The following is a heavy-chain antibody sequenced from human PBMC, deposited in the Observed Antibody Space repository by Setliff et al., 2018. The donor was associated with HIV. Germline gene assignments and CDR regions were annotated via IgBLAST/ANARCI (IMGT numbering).Heavy chain of an antibody. J-gene: IGHJ4*02. V-gene: IGHV1-18*01. Sequence: ASVKVSCKTSGFTFTNFGFTWVRRAPGQGFEWMGWISAHDGDSNSAQKFQGRVTMTTDTSTSTAYMDLRSLRSDDTAVYYCARLTAGLLWSEEHIDYWGQGTLVTVSS. CDR1: GFTFTNFG. CDR2: ISAHDGDS. D-gene: IGHD3-10*01. CDR3: ARLTAGLLWSEEHIDY.